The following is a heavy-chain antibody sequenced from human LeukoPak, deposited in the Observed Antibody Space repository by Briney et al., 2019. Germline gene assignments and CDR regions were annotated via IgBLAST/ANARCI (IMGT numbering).Heavy chain of an antibody. Sequence: GGSLRLSCAASGFIFNKYAMNWVRQAPGKGLERVSLVTDSGSRTYCADSVEGRSTIFRDNSKNTLYLQMDGLRAEDTAVYYCARAPYDSSGYYYDQWGQGTLVTVSS. D-gene: IGHD3-22*01. CDR3: ARAPYDSSGYYYDQ. CDR2: VTDSGSRT. J-gene: IGHJ5*02. CDR1: GFIFNKYA. V-gene: IGHV3-23*01.